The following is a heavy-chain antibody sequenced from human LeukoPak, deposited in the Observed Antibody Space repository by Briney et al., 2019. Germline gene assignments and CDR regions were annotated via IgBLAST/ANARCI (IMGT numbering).Heavy chain of an antibody. CDR1: GFTFSSYV. CDR2: ISCSGGST. D-gene: IGHD3-22*01. CDR3: AKESSSGYFN. J-gene: IGHJ4*02. Sequence: GGSMRLSCAASGFTFSSYVMNWVRQDPGKGLEWVSTISCSGGSTYYAYSVKGRFTISTDNSKNTLYLEMNTLRAEDTAIYYCAKESSSGYFNWGQGTLVSVSS. V-gene: IGHV3-23*01.